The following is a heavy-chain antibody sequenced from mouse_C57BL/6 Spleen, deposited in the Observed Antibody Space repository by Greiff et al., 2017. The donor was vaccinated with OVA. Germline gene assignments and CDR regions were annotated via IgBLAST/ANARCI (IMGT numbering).Heavy chain of an antibody. CDR2: ISYDGSN. V-gene: IGHV3-6*01. CDR3: AREGGYYYGSSDWYFDV. CDR1: GYSITSGYY. D-gene: IGHD1-1*01. Sequence: DVKLQESGPGLVKPSQSLSLTCSVTGYSITSGYYWTWIRQFPGNTLEWMGYISYDGSNNYNPSLKNRISITRDTSKNQFFLKLNSVTTEDTATYYCAREGGYYYGSSDWYFDVWGTGTTVTVSS. J-gene: IGHJ1*03.